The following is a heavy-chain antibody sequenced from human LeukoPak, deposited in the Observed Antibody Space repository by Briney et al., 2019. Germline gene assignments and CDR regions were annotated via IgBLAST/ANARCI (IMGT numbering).Heavy chain of an antibody. CDR2: ISAYNGNT. Sequence: ASVKVSCKASGYTFTSYGISWVRQAPGQGLEWMGWISAYNGNTNYAQKLQGRVTITRDTSASTAYMELSSLRSEDTAVYYCARGPLLIDYWGQGTLVTVSS. J-gene: IGHJ4*02. D-gene: IGHD3-10*01. CDR3: ARGPLLIDY. V-gene: IGHV1-18*01. CDR1: GYTFTSYG.